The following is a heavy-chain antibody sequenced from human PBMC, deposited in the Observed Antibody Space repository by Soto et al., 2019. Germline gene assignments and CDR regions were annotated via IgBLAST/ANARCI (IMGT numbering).Heavy chain of an antibody. J-gene: IGHJ3*02. CDR3: ARVSGLCSSTSCFAFDI. V-gene: IGHV1-2*02. Sequence: ASVKVSCKASGYTFSGFYMHWVRQAPGQGLEWMGWINPNSGGTKSAEKFQGRVTMTRDTSISTAYMELSRLRSDDTAVYYCARVSGLCSSTSCFAFDIWGQGTMVTVSS. CDR1: GYTFSGFY. CDR2: INPNSGGT. D-gene: IGHD2-2*01.